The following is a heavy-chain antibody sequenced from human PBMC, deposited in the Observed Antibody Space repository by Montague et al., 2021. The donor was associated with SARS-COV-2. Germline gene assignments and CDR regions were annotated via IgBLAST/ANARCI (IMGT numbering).Heavy chain of an antibody. CDR2: ISISGDKT. J-gene: IGHJ4*02. CDR3: ANEEVPNDY. Sequence: SLRLSCAVSGFTFSKHAMSWVRQAPGKGLEWVSGISISGDKTYYADSVKGRFTISRDSSRNTVYLQLNTLRAEDTATYYCANEEVPNDYWGRGTLVTVSS. CDR1: GFTFSKHA. V-gene: IGHV3-23*01.